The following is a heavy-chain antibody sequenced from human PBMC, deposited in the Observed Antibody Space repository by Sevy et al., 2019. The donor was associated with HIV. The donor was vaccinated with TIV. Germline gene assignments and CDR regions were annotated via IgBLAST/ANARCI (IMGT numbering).Heavy chain of an antibody. CDR2: IYHSGGT. CDR1: GDSITSGDYY. J-gene: IGHJ4*02. CDR3: ARATQGWASIPMAGDDY. D-gene: IGHD6-19*01. V-gene: IGHV4-30-4*01. Sequence: SETLSLTCTVSGDSITSGDYYWSWVRQPPGKGLEWIGHIYHSGGTSYNPSLKSRVTISVDTSKNQFSLNLSSVTAADTAIYYFARATQGWASIPMAGDDYWGQGTLVTVSS.